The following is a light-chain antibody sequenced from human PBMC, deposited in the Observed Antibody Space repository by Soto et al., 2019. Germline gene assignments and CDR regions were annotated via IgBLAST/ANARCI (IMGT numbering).Light chain of an antibody. J-gene: IGKJ3*01. CDR2: GAS. V-gene: IGKV1-27*01. CDR3: QKYDRAPFT. CDR1: QGISNY. Sequence: DIQMTQSPSSLSAYLGDRVTITCRASQGISNYLAWYQQKPGRLPKILLFGASTLQSGVPARFSGSGSGTLFTLTINGLLPEDVATYYCQKYDRAPFTFGPGTKVDFK.